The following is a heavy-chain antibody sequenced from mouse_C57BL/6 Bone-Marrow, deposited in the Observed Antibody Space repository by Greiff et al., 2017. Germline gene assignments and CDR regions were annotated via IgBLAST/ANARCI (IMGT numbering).Heavy chain of an antibody. D-gene: IGHD1-1*01. CDR2: ISYDGSN. CDR3: ARDITTVPPAWFAY. V-gene: IGHV3-6*01. J-gene: IGHJ3*01. CDR1: GYSITSGYY. Sequence: VQLQQSGPGLVKPSQSLSLTCSVTGYSITSGYYWNWIRQFPGNKLEWMGYISYDGSNNYNPSPKNRISITRDTSKNQFFLKLNSVTTEDTATYYWARDITTVPPAWFAYWGQGTLVTVSA.